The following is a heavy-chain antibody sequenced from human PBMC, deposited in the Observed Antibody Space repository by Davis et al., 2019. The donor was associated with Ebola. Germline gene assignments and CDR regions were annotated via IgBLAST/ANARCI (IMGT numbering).Heavy chain of an antibody. CDR1: GYIFTKSW. Sequence: GESLKISCKGSGYIFTKSWIGWVRQMSGKGLEWMGIIYPGDSDTRYNPSFEGQVTISADKSTTTVYLQWSRLKASDTAMYYCARHLLPYVGLDYWGQGTLVTVSS. D-gene: IGHD1-26*01. CDR2: IYPGDSDT. J-gene: IGHJ4*02. CDR3: ARHLLPYVGLDY. V-gene: IGHV5-51*01.